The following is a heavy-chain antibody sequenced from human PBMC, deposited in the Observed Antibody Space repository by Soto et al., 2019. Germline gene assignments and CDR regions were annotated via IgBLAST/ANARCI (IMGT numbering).Heavy chain of an antibody. CDR2: ISGSGGST. J-gene: IGHJ6*02. CDR3: AKACGIQLCRNPYYYYGMDV. CDR1: GFTFSSYA. D-gene: IGHD5-18*01. V-gene: IGHV3-23*01. Sequence: GSLRLSCAASGFTFSSYAMSWVRQAPGKGLEWVSAISGSGGSTYYADSVKGRFTISRDNSKNTLYLQMNSLRAEDTAVYYCAKACGIQLCRNPYYYYGMDVWGQGTTVTVSS.